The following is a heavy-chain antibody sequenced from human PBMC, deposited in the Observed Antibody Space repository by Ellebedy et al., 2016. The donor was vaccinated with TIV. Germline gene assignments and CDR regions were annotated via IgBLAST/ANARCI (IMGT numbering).Heavy chain of an antibody. Sequence: SETLSLXCTVSGGSISSSSYYWGWIRQPPGKGLEWFGSIYHSGSSYYNPSLKSRVTMSVDTSKNQFSLRLSSVTAADTAMYYCARVYCTNGVCYRGDQGTYFDYWGQGTLVTVSS. D-gene: IGHD2-8*01. V-gene: IGHV4-39*01. CDR3: ARVYCTNGVCYRGDQGTYFDY. CDR2: IYHSGSS. CDR1: GGSISSSSYY. J-gene: IGHJ4*02.